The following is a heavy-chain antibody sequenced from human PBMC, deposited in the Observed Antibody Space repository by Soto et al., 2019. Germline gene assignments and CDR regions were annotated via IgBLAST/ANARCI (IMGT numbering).Heavy chain of an antibody. J-gene: IGHJ4*02. CDR2: ISYDGSNK. V-gene: IGHV3-30-3*01. CDR1: GFTFSSYA. CDR3: ARDMRVYCSGGSCYALDY. Sequence: QVQLVESGGGVVQPGRSLRLSCVASGFTFSSYAMHWVRQAPGKGLEWVAVISYDGSNKYYADSVKGRFTISRDNSKNTLYLQMNSLRAEDTAVYYCARDMRVYCSGGSCYALDYWGQGTLVTVSS. D-gene: IGHD2-15*01.